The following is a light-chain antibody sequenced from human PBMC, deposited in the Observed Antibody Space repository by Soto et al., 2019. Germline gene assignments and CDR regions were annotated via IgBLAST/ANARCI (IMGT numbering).Light chain of an antibody. Sequence: VLTQPASVSGSPGQSITISCTGTSSDVGGYNYVSWYQQHPGKAPKLMIYEVSNRPSGVSNRFSGSKSGNTASLTISGLQAEDEADYYCSSYTSSRTLVFGTGIKVTVL. J-gene: IGLJ1*01. CDR2: EVS. CDR3: SSYTSSRTLV. V-gene: IGLV2-14*01. CDR1: SSDVGGYNY.